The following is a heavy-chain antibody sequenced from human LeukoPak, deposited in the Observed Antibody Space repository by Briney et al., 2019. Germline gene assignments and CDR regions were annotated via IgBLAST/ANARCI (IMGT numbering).Heavy chain of an antibody. J-gene: IGHJ3*02. D-gene: IGHD3-22*01. CDR3: ARLFDSSGYSAEAFDI. V-gene: IGHV5-51*01. Sequence: GESLKISCKGSGYSFTSYWIGWVRQMPGKGQEWMGIIYPGDSDTRYSPSFQGQVTISADKSISTAYLQWSSLKASDTAMYYCARLFDSSGYSAEAFDIWGQGTMVTVSS. CDR1: GYSFTSYW. CDR2: IYPGDSDT.